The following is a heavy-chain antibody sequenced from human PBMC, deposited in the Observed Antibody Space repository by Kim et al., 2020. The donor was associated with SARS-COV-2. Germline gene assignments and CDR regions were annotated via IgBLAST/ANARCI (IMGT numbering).Heavy chain of an antibody. J-gene: IGHJ4*02. CDR3: ARGGGSDY. Sequence: SSTIYYADSVKDRFTISRDNAKNSLYLQMNSLRDEDTAVYYCARGGGSDYWGQGTLVTVSS. D-gene: IGHD3-16*01. V-gene: IGHV3-48*02. CDR2: SSTI.